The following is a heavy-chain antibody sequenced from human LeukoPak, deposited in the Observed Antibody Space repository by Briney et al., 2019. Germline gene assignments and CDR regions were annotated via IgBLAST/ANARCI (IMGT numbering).Heavy chain of an antibody. CDR2: INPNSGGT. Sequence: GASVKVSCKASGYTFTGYYMHWVRQAPGQGLEWMGRINPNSGGTNYAQKFQGRVTMTRDTSISTAYMELSRLRSDDTAVYYCARDRSFLLVQAFDIWGQGTMVTVSS. CDR1: GYTFTGYY. D-gene: IGHD6-13*01. J-gene: IGHJ3*02. CDR3: ARDRSFLLVQAFDI. V-gene: IGHV1-2*06.